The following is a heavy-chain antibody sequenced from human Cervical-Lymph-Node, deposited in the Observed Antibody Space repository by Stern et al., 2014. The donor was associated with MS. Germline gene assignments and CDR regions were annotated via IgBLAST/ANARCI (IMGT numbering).Heavy chain of an antibody. D-gene: IGHD1-1*01. CDR2: INPSGTGT. CDR1: GNTLTNNY. CDR3: AADLETGFGSSDY. Sequence: QVPLVQSGAEVQNPGASVKVSCKTSGNTLTNNYIHWVRQAPGQGLEWMGLINPSGTGTTYAQKFRGRLTVTRDTSTSTVYMELNSLTSEDTAVYFCAADLETGFGSSDYWGQGTLVTVSP. J-gene: IGHJ4*02. V-gene: IGHV1-46*03.